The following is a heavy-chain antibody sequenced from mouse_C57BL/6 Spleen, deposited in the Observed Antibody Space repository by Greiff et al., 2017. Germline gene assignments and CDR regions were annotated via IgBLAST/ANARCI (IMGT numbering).Heavy chain of an antibody. D-gene: IGHD1-1*02. CDR3: ARRSTVVATTDD. CDR2: IDPSDSYT. V-gene: IGHV1-69*01. Sequence: QVQLQQPGAELVMPGASVKLSCKASGYTFTSYWMHWVKQRPGQGLEWIGEIDPSDSYTNYNQKFKGKSPLTVDKSSSTAYMQLSSLTSEDSAVYYCARRSTVVATTDDRGKGATLSVSS. CDR1: GYTFTSYW. J-gene: IGHJ2*01.